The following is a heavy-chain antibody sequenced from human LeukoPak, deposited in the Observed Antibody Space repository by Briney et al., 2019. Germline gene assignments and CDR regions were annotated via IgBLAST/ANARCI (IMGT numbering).Heavy chain of an antibody. CDR2: IYYSGST. J-gene: IGHJ5*02. CDR3: ARDFVEYYDFWSGYSSWFDP. CDR1: GGSFSSGGYY. V-gene: IGHV4-31*03. Sequence: SETLSLTCTVSGGSFSSGGYYWSWIRQHPGKGLEWIGYIYYSGSTYYNPSLKSRVTISVDTSKNQFSLKLSSVTAAVTAVYYCARDFVEYYDFWSGYSSWFDPWGQGTLVTVSS. D-gene: IGHD3-3*01.